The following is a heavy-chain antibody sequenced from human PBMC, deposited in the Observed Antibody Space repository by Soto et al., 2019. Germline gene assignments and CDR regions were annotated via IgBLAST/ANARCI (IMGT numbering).Heavy chain of an antibody. CDR2: IYETGRT. V-gene: IGHV4-39*01. Sequence: ASETLSLTCSVSGGSINRSPYYWDWIRQSPGKGLEWIGSIYETGRTNHNPLLKSRVTMTVDTSRNQFSLKLSSVIAADTAVYFCARGRYCLTGRCFPNWFDSWGQGTLVTVSS. D-gene: IGHD2-15*01. CDR3: ARGRYCLTGRCFPNWFDS. CDR1: GGSINRSPYY. J-gene: IGHJ5*01.